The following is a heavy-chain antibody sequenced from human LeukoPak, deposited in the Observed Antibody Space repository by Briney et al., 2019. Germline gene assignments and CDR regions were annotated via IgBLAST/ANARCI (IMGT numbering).Heavy chain of an antibody. J-gene: IGHJ4*02. CDR3: ARLDGGATVTLKVCGD. CDR2: IIPIRGTA. D-gene: IGHD4-17*01. Sequence: SVTVSRKATGGTFSSYAISWVRPPPGRGLEWVGRIIPIRGTANYAQKFQGRVTITADKSTSTAYMELSSLRSEDTAVYYCARLDGGATVTLKVCGDWGQGTLVTVSS. V-gene: IGHV1-69*04. CDR1: GGTFSSYA.